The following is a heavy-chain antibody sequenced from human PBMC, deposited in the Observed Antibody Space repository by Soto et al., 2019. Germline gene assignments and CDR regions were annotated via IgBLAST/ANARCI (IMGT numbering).Heavy chain of an antibody. CDR3: ARAQKTYYAFWSGWVYYYGMDV. V-gene: IGHV1-18*04. D-gene: IGHD3-3*01. CDR2: ISAYNGNT. J-gene: IGHJ6*02. Sequence: ASVKVSCKASGYTFTSYGISWVRQAPGQGLEWMGWISAYNGNTNYAQKLQGRVTMTTDTSTSTAYMELRSLRSDDTAVYYCARAQKTYYAFWSGWVYYYGMDVWGQGTTVTVSS. CDR1: GYTFTSYG.